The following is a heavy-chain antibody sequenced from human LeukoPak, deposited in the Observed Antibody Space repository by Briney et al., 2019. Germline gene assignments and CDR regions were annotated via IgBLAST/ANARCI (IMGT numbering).Heavy chain of an antibody. CDR2: ISSGGATM. J-gene: IGHJ4*02. CDR3: ARSYNDFDY. D-gene: IGHD1-14*01. Sequence: GGSLRLSCAASGFSFSTYEVTWVRQAPGKGLEWVSSISSGGATMYYADSVKGRFTISRDNANNSLYLQMNSLRAEDTAVYYCARSYNDFDYWGQGALVTVSS. CDR1: GFSFSTYE. V-gene: IGHV3-48*03.